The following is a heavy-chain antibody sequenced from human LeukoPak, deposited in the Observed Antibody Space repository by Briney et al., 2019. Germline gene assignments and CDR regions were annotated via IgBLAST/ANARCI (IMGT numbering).Heavy chain of an antibody. Sequence: KPSETLSLTCAVYGGSFSGYYWSWIRQPAGKGLEWIGRIYTSGSTNYNPSLKSRVTMSVDTSKNQFSLKLSSVTAADTAVYYCARAAESSGWHTNFDYWGQGTLVTVSS. D-gene: IGHD6-19*01. V-gene: IGHV4-59*10. J-gene: IGHJ4*02. CDR1: GGSFSGYY. CDR2: IYTSGST. CDR3: ARAAESSGWHTNFDY.